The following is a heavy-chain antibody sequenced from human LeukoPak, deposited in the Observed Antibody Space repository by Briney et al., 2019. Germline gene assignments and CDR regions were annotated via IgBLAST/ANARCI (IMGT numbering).Heavy chain of an antibody. CDR1: GYTFTNYY. D-gene: IGHD2-21*01. Sequence: ALVKVSCKASGYTFTNYYMHWVRQAPGQGLEWMGIINPSGGSTSYAQQFQGRVTMTRDTSTSTVYMELSSLRSEDTAIYYCARGGRLVQYYFDYWGQGTLVTVSS. CDR2: INPSGGST. CDR3: ARGGRLVQYYFDY. V-gene: IGHV1-46*01. J-gene: IGHJ4*02.